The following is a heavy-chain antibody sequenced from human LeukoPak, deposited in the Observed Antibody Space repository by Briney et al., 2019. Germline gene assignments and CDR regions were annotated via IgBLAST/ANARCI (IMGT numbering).Heavy chain of an antibody. CDR2: INHSGST. D-gene: IGHD3-22*01. CDR1: GGSFCGYY. Sequence: SETLSLTCAVYGGSFCGYYWSWIRQPPGKGLEWIGEINHSGSTNYNPPLKSRVTISVDTSKNQFSLKLSSVTAEDTAVYYCARGTLRAPYYDTSGFDYWGQGTLVTVSS. J-gene: IGHJ4*02. CDR3: ARGTLRAPYYDTSGFDY. V-gene: IGHV4-34*01.